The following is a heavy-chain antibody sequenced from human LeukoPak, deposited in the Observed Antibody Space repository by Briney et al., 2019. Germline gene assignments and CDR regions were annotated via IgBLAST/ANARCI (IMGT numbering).Heavy chain of an antibody. V-gene: IGHV3-7*01. CDR1: GFTFSSYW. CDR2: IKQDGSEK. D-gene: IGHD3-22*01. CDR3: ARNYYDSSGYYSLCAFDI. Sequence: GGSLRLSCAASGFTFSSYWMSWVRQAPGKGLEWVANIKQDGSEKYYVDSVKGRFTISRDNAKNSLYLQMNSLRAEDTAVYYRARNYYDSSGYYSLCAFDIWGQGTMVTVSS. J-gene: IGHJ3*02.